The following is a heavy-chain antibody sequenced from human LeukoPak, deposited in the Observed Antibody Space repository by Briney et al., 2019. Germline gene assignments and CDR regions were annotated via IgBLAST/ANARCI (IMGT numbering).Heavy chain of an antibody. V-gene: IGHV3-23*01. D-gene: IGHD4-17*01. J-gene: IGHJ3*01. CDR3: AKDPNGDYVGAFDF. Sequence: GGSLRLSCAASGLTFSNYAMMWVRQAPGKGLEWVSAIFASGGDTMYADSVRGRFTISRDNSRNTLFLQMNSLTADDTAVYYCAKDPNGDYVGAFDFWGQGTMVTVSS. CDR1: GLTFSNYA. CDR2: IFASGGDT.